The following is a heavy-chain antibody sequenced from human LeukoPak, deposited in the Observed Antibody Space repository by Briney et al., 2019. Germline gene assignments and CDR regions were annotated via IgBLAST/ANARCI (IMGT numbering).Heavy chain of an antibody. D-gene: IGHD6-6*01. CDR3: ARDWAARPAMYNWFDP. CDR1: GGSFSGYY. Sequence: SETLSLTCAVYGGSFSGYYWSWIRQPPGKGLEWIGEINHSGSTNYNPSLKSRVTISVDTSKNQFSLKLSSVTAADTAVYYCARDWAARPAMYNWFDPWGQGTLVTVSS. V-gene: IGHV4-34*01. CDR2: INHSGST. J-gene: IGHJ5*02.